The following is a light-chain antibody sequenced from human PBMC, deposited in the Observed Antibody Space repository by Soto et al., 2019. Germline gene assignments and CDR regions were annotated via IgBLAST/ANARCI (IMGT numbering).Light chain of an antibody. Sequence: EIVLTQSPGTLSLSPGERATLSCRASQSVSSSYLAWYQQKPGQAPRLLIYGASSRATGIPDRFSGSGSGTDFPLTISRLETEDFAVYYCQLYGSSSWTFGQGTKVEIK. CDR2: GAS. V-gene: IGKV3-20*01. CDR1: QSVSSSY. J-gene: IGKJ1*01. CDR3: QLYGSSSWT.